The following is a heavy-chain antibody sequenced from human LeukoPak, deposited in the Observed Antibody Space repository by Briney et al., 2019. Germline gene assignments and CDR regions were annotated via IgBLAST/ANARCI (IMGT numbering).Heavy chain of an antibody. CDR3: ARGIVAAGVIDF. Sequence: GGSLRLSCAASGFTFSSYSMNWVRQAPGKGLEWVSSISSGSSYIYYADSVMGRFTISRDNAKNSLYLQMNSLRAEDTAVYYCARGIVAAGVIDFWGQGTLVTVSS. D-gene: IGHD6-13*01. V-gene: IGHV3-21*01. J-gene: IGHJ4*02. CDR2: ISSGSSYI. CDR1: GFTFSSYS.